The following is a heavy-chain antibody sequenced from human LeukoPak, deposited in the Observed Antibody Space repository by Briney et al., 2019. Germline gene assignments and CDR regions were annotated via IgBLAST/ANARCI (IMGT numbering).Heavy chain of an antibody. CDR1: GFTFSSYN. D-gene: IGHD3-10*01. CDR2: ISSSGSTI. Sequence: GGSLRLSCAASGFTFSSYNMNWVRQAPGKGLEWVSDISSSGSTIYFAGSVKGRFTISRDNAKNSLYLQMNSLRDEDTAVYYCARLEYYYVSGNYYKLFDYWGQGTLVTVCS. CDR3: ARLEYYYVSGNYYKLFDY. J-gene: IGHJ4*02. V-gene: IGHV3-48*02.